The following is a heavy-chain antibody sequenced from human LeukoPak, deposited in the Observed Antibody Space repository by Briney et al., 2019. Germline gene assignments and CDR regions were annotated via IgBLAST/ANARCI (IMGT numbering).Heavy chain of an antibody. CDR1: GFTFSSYS. Sequence: GGSLRLSCAASGFTFSSYSMNWVRQAPGKGLEWVSSISSSSSYIYYADSVKGRFTISRDNAKNSLYLQMNSLRAEDTAVYYCAREEWVVTSFDYWGQGTLVTVSS. J-gene: IGHJ4*02. CDR3: AREEWVVTSFDY. CDR2: ISSSSSYI. D-gene: IGHD2-21*02. V-gene: IGHV3-21*01.